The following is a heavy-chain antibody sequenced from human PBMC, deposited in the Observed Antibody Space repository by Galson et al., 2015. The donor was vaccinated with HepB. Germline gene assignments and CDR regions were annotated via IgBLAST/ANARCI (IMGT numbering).Heavy chain of an antibody. CDR2: ISSSSTI. V-gene: IGHV3-48*02. Sequence: SLRLSCAASGFTFSSYSMNWVRQAPGKGLEWASYISSSSTIYYADSVKGRFTISRDNAKNSLYLQMNSLRDEDTAVYYCARDRVQGRSDYYYYGMDVWGQGTTVTVSS. J-gene: IGHJ6*02. CDR1: GFTFSSYS. CDR3: ARDRVQGRSDYYYYGMDV.